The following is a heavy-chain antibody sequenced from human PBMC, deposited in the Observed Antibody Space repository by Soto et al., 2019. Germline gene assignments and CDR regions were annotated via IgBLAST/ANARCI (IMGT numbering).Heavy chain of an antibody. V-gene: IGHV4-39*01. Sequence: QMQLQESGPGLVKPSETLSLTCTVSGGSISRNSYYWGWIRQPPGKGLEWIGSIYYSGGTYYNPSLKRRAPISVDASKNQYSLKLSSVTAADTAVYYCARHDWNGVDYWGQGTLVTVSS. CDR2: IYYSGGT. J-gene: IGHJ4*02. CDR3: ARHDWNGVDY. D-gene: IGHD1-1*01. CDR1: GGSISRNSYY.